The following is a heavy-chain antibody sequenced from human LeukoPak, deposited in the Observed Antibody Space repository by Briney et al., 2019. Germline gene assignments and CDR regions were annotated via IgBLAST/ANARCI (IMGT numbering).Heavy chain of an antibody. CDR1: EFTFSNYG. V-gene: IGHV3-30*18. CDR2: ISSDGSEE. Sequence: GGSLRLSCAASEFTFSNYGMHWVRQAPGKGLELVADISSDGSEEYYADSVEGRFTISRDNPKNTLYLEMNSLRAEDTAVYYCAKGDSGFYFYFDYWGQGTLVTVSS. D-gene: IGHD3-22*01. J-gene: IGHJ4*02. CDR3: AKGDSGFYFYFDY.